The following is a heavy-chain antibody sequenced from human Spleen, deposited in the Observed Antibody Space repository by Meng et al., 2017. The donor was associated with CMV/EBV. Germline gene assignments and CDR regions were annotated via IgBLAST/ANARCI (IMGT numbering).Heavy chain of an antibody. V-gene: IGHV3-48*04. D-gene: IGHD2-2*02. J-gene: IGHJ2*01. Sequence: GESLKISCLASGFTFRSYSMNWVRQAPGKGLEWVSYISSSSSTIYYADSVKGRFTISRDNAKNSLYLQMNSLRAEDTAVYYCARDVGPSVVPAAISQKLWYFDLWGRGTLVTVSS. CDR1: GFTFRSYS. CDR2: ISSSSSTI. CDR3: ARDVGPSVVPAAISQKLWYFDL.